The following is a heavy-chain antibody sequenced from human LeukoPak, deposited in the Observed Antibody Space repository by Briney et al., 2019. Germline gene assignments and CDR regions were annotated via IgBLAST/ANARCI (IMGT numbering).Heavy chain of an antibody. CDR1: GSGYH. V-gene: IGHV4-38-2*01. J-gene: IGHJ2*01. Sequence: SETLSLSCAVSGSGYHWGWVRQSPEQGLEWIGTLLFDGNTFYNPSLKSRVAISEDTSNNHFSLRVTSVTAADTAVYYCARVKLSKLERRTPYFYFDLWGRGTLVTVSS. CDR3: ARVKLSKLERRTPYFYFDL. D-gene: IGHD1-1*01. CDR2: LLFDGNT.